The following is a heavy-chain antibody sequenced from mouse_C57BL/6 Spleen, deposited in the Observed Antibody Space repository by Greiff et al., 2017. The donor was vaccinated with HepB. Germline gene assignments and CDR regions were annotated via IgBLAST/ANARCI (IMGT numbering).Heavy chain of an antibody. J-gene: IGHJ1*03. CDR2: IDPEDGDT. Sequence: EVQLQQSGAELVRPGASVKLSCTASGFNIKDYYMHWVKQRPEQGLEWIGRIDPEDGDTEYAPKFQGKATMTADTSSNTAYLQLSSLTSEDTAVYYCTNYDYDGYFDVLGTGTTVTVSS. CDR3: TNYDYDGYFDV. D-gene: IGHD2-4*01. CDR1: GFNIKDYY. V-gene: IGHV14-1*01.